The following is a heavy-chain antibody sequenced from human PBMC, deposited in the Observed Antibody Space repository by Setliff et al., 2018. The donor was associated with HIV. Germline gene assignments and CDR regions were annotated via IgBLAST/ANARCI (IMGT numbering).Heavy chain of an antibody. J-gene: IGHJ4*02. V-gene: IGHV3-7*01. Sequence: GGSLRLSCVASGFSFRSYWMTWVRQAPTKGLEWVANIKQDGSEKYYVDSVKGRFTISRDNAENSLYLQMNSLRAEDTAVYYCARDYWAGAIDCWGQGTLVTVSS. CDR3: ARDYWAGAIDC. D-gene: IGHD2-8*02. CDR1: GFSFRSYW. CDR2: IKQDGSEK.